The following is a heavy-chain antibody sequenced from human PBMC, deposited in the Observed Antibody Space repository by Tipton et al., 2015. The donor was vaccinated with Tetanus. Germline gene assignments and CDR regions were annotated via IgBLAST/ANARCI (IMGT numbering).Heavy chain of an antibody. CDR1: GYNFNLYW. D-gene: IGHD3-10*01. Sequence: QLVQSGAEVKKPGESLKISCQGSGYNFNLYWIAWVRQMPGKGLEWMGIISPGDSEATYSPAFQDQITIAADKSLSTAYLQWSSLKASDTAIYFCARLPKHYSASGSTWGQGTLVTVSS. CDR2: ISPGDSEA. CDR3: ARLPKHYSASGST. J-gene: IGHJ5*02. V-gene: IGHV5-51*01.